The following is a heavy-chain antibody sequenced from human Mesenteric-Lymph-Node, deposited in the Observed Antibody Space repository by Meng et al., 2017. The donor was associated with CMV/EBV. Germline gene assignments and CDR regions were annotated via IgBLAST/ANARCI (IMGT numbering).Heavy chain of an antibody. D-gene: IGHD3-10*01. J-gene: IGHJ6*02. V-gene: IGHV3-9*01. CDR3: AKDNWGSGSDTTVYYYYYGMDV. Sequence: SLKISCAASGFTLSSYWMSWVRQAPGKGLEWVSGISWNSGSIGYADSVKGRFTISRDNAKNSLYLQMNSLRAEDTALYYCAKDNWGSGSDTTVYYYYYGMDVWGQGTTVTVSS. CDR2: ISWNSGSI. CDR1: GFTLSSYW.